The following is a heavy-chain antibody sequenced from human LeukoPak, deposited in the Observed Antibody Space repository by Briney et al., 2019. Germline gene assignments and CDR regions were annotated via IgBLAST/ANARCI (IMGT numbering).Heavy chain of an antibody. V-gene: IGHV3-53*01. D-gene: IGHD3-22*01. CDR2: IYSGGST. CDR1: GFTVSSTY. Sequence: GGSLRLSCAASGFTVSSTYMTLVRQAPGKGLEWVSVIYSGGSTYYADSVKGRFTISRDNSKNTLYLQMNSLRAEDTAVYYCARGPYYYDRSGYFDYWGQGTLVTVSS. CDR3: ARGPYYYDRSGYFDY. J-gene: IGHJ4*02.